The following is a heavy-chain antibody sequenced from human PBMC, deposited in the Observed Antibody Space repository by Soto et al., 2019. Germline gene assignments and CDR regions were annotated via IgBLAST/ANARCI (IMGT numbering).Heavy chain of an antibody. CDR2: INPSGGST. CDR1: GYTFTSYY. J-gene: IGHJ3*02. D-gene: IGHD3-22*01. Sequence: ASVKVSCKASGYTFTSYYMHWVRQAPGQGLEWMGIINPSGGSTSYAQKFQGRVTMTRDTSTSTVYMELSGLRSEDTAVYYCARGKGVTMIVVVMDSDAFDIWGQGTMVTVSS. CDR3: ARGKGVTMIVVVMDSDAFDI. V-gene: IGHV1-46*01.